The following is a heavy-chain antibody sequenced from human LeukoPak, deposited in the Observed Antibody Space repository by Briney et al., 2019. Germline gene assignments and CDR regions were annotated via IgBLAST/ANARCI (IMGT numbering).Heavy chain of an antibody. CDR1: GGTFSSYA. J-gene: IGHJ5*02. V-gene: IGHV1-69*05. CDR2: IIPIFGTA. D-gene: IGHD6-13*01. CDR3: AREISSSWYNFPYNWFDP. Sequence: SVKVSCKASGGTFSSYAISWVRQAPGQGLEWMGRIIPIFGTANYAQKFQGRVTITTDESTSTAYMELSSLRYEDTAVYYCAREISSSWYNFPYNWFDPWGQGTLVTVSS.